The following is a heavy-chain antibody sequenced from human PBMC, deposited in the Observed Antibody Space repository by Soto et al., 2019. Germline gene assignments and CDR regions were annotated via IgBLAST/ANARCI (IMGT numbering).Heavy chain of an antibody. Sequence: SETLSLTCTVSGGSMTDNYWTWIRQPPGKGLEWIGFTYYSGTTTYNPSLNSRVTISVDTSKNQFSLQLSSVTAADTAVYYCARGGWSHDSWGRGTLVTVSS. J-gene: IGHJ4*02. CDR2: TYYSGTT. CDR3: ARGGWSHDS. CDR1: GGSMTDNY. V-gene: IGHV4-59*01. D-gene: IGHD6-19*01.